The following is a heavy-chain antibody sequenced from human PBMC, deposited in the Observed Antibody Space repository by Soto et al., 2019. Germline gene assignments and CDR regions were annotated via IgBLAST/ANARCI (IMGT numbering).Heavy chain of an antibody. V-gene: IGHV3-15*01. J-gene: IGHJ4*02. CDR3: STGRSTYGPDS. CDR2: IKSITDGGTT. D-gene: IGHD5-18*01. Sequence: GSLRLSCVASAFSFTNAWMSWVRQAPGKGLEWVGRIKSITDGGTTDYAAPVKGRFTISRDDSNNTLYLQMNSLKTEDTAVYYCSTGRSTYGPDSWGQGTLVTVSS. CDR1: AFSFTNAW.